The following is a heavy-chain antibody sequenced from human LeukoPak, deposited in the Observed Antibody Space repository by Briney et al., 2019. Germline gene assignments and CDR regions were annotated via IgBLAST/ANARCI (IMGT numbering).Heavy chain of an antibody. CDR2: IYNSASNT. J-gene: IGHJ6*02. CDR3: ARGHYGLGV. Sequence: GGSLRLSCAASGFTFSDHYMSWIRQTPGKGLEWVSYIYNSASNTYYADSVKGRFTISRDNAKNVLYLQMNNLRVEDTAVYYCARGHYGLGVWGQGTTVTVSS. CDR1: GFTFSDHY. V-gene: IGHV3-11*01.